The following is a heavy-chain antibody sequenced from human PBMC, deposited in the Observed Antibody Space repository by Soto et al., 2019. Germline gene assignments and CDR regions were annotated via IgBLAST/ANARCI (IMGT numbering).Heavy chain of an antibody. CDR1: GFTFSSYW. CDR2: INSDGSST. V-gene: IGHV3-74*01. Sequence: GGSLRLSCAASGFTFSSYWMHWVRQAPGKGLVWVSRINSDGSSTSYADSVKGRFTISRDNAKNTLYLQMNSLRAEDTAVYYCARRYYGSGSYYNRRPDAFDIWGQGTMVTVSS. J-gene: IGHJ3*02. CDR3: ARRYYGSGSYYNRRPDAFDI. D-gene: IGHD3-10*01.